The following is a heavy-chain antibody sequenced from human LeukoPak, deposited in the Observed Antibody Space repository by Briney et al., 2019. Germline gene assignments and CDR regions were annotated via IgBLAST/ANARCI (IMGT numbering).Heavy chain of an antibody. V-gene: IGHV1-3*01. J-gene: IGHJ4*02. CDR2: INAGNGNT. Sequence: ASVKVSCKASGYTFTSYAMHWVRQTPRQRLEWMGWINAGNGNTKYSQKFQGRVTITRDTSASTAYMELSSLRSEDTAVYYCAGGKALYYFDYWGQGTLVTVSS. D-gene: IGHD6-25*01. CDR3: AGGKALYYFDY. CDR1: GYTFTSYA.